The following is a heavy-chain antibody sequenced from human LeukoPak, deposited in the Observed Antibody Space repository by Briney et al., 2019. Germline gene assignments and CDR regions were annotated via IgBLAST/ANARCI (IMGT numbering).Heavy chain of an antibody. CDR3: ARLGPSLYSAFDI. V-gene: IGHV4-39*07. D-gene: IGHD3-16*02. Sequence: PSETLSLTCTVSGGSISSSSYYWGWIRQPPGKGLEWIGSIYYSGSTYYNPSLKSRVTISVDTSKNQFSLKLSSVTAADTAVYYCARLGPSLYSAFDIWGQGTMVTVSS. CDR1: GGSISSSSYY. J-gene: IGHJ3*02. CDR2: IYYSGST.